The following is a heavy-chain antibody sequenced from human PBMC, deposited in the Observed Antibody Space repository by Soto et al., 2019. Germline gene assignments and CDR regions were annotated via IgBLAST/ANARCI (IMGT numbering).Heavy chain of an antibody. V-gene: IGHV3-30*03. CDR1: GFTFSSYG. J-gene: IGHJ6*02. Sequence: LRLSCAASGFTFSSYGLHWVRQAPGKGLEWVAVISYDGSKKYYADSVKGRFTISRDNSKNTLYLQMNSLRPEDTAVYYCARERGYCDSTTCYHYYYYGMDVWGHGTTVTVSS. CDR3: ARERGYCDSTTCYHYYYYGMDV. D-gene: IGHD2-2*01. CDR2: ISYDGSKK.